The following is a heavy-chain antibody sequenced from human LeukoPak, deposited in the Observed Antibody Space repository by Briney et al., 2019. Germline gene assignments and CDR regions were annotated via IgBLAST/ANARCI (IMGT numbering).Heavy chain of an antibody. CDR1: GFTFTSHY. CDR2: IYSIAGGGYT. Sequence: GGSLRLSCEVSGFTFTSHYMSWVRQAPGKGLEWVSLIYSIAGGGYTYYTDSVKGRFTFSRDNSKNTLFLQMNSLRVEDTAVYYCARGPFDNSVHYWGQGTLVTVSS. D-gene: IGHD3-22*01. V-gene: IGHV3-66*01. J-gene: IGHJ4*02. CDR3: ARGPFDNSVHY.